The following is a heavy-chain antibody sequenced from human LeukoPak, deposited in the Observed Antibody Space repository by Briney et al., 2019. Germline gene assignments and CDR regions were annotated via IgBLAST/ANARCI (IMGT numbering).Heavy chain of an antibody. CDR3: AKDPVSSSWYGQNWFDP. D-gene: IGHD6-13*01. J-gene: IGHJ5*02. V-gene: IGHV3-48*04. CDR2: ISSSSSTI. Sequence: GGSLRLSCAASGFTFSSYSMNWVRQAPGKGLEWVSYISSSSSTIYYADSVKGRFTISRDNAKNSLYLQMNSLRAEDTALYYCAKDPVSSSWYGQNWFDPWGQGTLVTVSS. CDR1: GFTFSSYS.